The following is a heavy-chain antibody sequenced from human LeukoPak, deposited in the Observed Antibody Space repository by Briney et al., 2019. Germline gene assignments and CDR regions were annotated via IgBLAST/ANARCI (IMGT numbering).Heavy chain of an antibody. J-gene: IGHJ6*02. V-gene: IGHV4-59*01. D-gene: IGHD3-10*01. Sequence: PSETLSLTCTVSGGSISSYYWSWIRQPPGKGLEWIGYIYYSGSTNYNPSLKSRVTISVDTSKNQFSLKLSSVTAADTAVYYCERTDGEYGMDVWGQGTTVTVSS. CDR3: ERTDGEYGMDV. CDR1: GGSISSYY. CDR2: IYYSGST.